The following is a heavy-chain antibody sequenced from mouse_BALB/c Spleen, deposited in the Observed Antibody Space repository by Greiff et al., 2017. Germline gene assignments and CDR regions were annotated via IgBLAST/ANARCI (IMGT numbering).Heavy chain of an antibody. J-gene: IGHJ3*01. CDR1: GYSFTSYY. V-gene: IGHV1S135*01. CDR2: IDPFNGGT. Sequence: VQLQQSGPELMKPGASVKISCKASGYSFTSYYMHWVKQSHGKSLEWIGYIDPFNGGTSYNQKFKGKATLTVDKSSSTAYMHLSSLTSEDSAVYYCARSPHGFAYWGQGTLVTVSA. CDR3: ARSPHGFAY.